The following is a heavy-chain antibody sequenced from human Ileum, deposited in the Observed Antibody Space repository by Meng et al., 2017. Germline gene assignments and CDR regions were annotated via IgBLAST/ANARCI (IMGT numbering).Heavy chain of an antibody. D-gene: IGHD3-10*01. V-gene: IGHV2-5*02. J-gene: IGHJ4*02. CDR3: AHTRFYYGSGSYFDS. CDR2: MFWDDDK. CDR1: GFSLSTSEVG. Sequence: SGPTLVKPTQTLTLTCTFSGFSLSTSEVGVGWIRQPPGKALEWIALMFWDDDKRYSPSLKSRLTISKDTSRNQVVLTMTKMDPVDTATYYCAHTRFYYGSGSYFDSWGLGTLVTVSS.